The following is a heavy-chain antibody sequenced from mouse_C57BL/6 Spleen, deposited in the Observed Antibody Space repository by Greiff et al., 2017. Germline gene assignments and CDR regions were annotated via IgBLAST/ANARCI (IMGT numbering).Heavy chain of an antibody. Sequence: VKLQESGPELVKPGASVKLSCKASGYTFTSYDINWVKQRPGQGLEWIGWIYPRDGSTEYNEKFKGKATLTVDTSSSTAYMELHSLTSEDSAVYFCARVDSAWFAYWGQGTLVTVSA. J-gene: IGHJ3*01. CDR2: IYPRDGST. CDR1: GYTFTSYD. V-gene: IGHV1-85*01. CDR3: ARVDSAWFAY. D-gene: IGHD2-4*01.